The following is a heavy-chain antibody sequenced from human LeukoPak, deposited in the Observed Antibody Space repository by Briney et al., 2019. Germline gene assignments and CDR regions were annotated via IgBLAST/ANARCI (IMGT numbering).Heavy chain of an antibody. CDR1: GITFSSYA. Sequence: PGGSLRLSCAASGITFSSYAMSWVRQAPGKGLEWVSAISGSGGSTYYADSVKGRFTISRDNSKNTLYLQVNSLRAEDTAVYYCAKGGKWDVTPFDYWGQGTLVTVSS. CDR3: AKGGKWDVTPFDY. V-gene: IGHV3-23*01. D-gene: IGHD1-26*01. J-gene: IGHJ4*02. CDR2: ISGSGGST.